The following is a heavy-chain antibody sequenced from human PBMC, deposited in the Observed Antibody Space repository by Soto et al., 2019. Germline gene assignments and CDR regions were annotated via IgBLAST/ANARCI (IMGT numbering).Heavy chain of an antibody. CDR1: GGSFSGYY. Sequence: SETLSLTCAVYGGSFSGYYWSWIRQPPGKGLEWIGEINHSGSTNYDPSLKSRVTISVDTSKNQFSLKLSSVTAADTAVYYCARTLRFLEWLPIMHYGMDVWGQGTTVTVSS. V-gene: IGHV4-34*01. J-gene: IGHJ6*02. CDR2: INHSGST. CDR3: ARTLRFLEWLPIMHYGMDV. D-gene: IGHD3-3*01.